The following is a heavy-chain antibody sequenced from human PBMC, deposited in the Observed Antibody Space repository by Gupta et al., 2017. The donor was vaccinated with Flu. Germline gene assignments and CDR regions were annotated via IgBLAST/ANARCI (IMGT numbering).Heavy chain of an antibody. V-gene: IGHV4-30-2*01. J-gene: IGHJ5*02. CDR2: IYHSGST. Sequence: QLQLQESGSGLVKPSQTLSLTCAVSGGSISSGGYSWSWIRQPPGKGLEWIGYIYHSGSTYYNPSLKSRVTISVDRSKNQFSLKLSSVTAADTAVYYCARVGTIFGGWFDPWGQGTLVTVSS. D-gene: IGHD3-3*01. CDR1: GGSISSGGYS. CDR3: ARVGTIFGGWFDP.